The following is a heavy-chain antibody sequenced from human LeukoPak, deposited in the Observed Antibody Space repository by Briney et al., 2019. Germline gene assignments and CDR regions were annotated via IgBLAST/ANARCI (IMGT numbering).Heavy chain of an antibody. CDR3: AREPGVITYYFDY. J-gene: IGHJ4*02. Sequence: PSETLSLTCTVSGGSISSSSYHWGWIRQPPGKGLEWIGSIYYSGSTYYNPSLKSRVTISVDTSKNQFSLKLSSVTAADTAVYYCAREPGVITYYFDYWGQGTLVTVSS. D-gene: IGHD3-16*02. CDR2: IYYSGST. CDR1: GGSISSSSYH. V-gene: IGHV4-39*07.